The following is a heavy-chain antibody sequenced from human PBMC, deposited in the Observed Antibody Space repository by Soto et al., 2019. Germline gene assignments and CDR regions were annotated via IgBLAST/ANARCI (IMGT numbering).Heavy chain of an antibody. CDR2: INSDGSST. D-gene: IGHD6-6*01. CDR1: GFTFSSYW. Sequence: GGSLRLSCAASGFTFSSYWMHWVRQAPGKGLVWVSRINSDGSSTSYADSVKGRFTISRDNAKNTLYLQMNSLRAEDTAVYYCARDHPTWGAFEYSSSFDYWGQGSLVTVSS. V-gene: IGHV3-74*01. CDR3: ARDHPTWGAFEYSSSFDY. J-gene: IGHJ4*02.